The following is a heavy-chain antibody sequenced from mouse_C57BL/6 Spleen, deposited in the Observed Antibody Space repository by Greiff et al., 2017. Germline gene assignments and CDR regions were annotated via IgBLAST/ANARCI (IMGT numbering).Heavy chain of an antibody. V-gene: IGHV5-4*01. Sequence: EVKVVESGGGLVKPGGSLKLSCAASGFTFSSYAMSWVRQTPEKRLEWVATISDGGSYTYYPDNVKGRFTISRDNAKNNLSLQMSHLKSEDSAMYYCARDDDYLAYWGQGTLVTVSA. D-gene: IGHD2-4*01. J-gene: IGHJ3*01. CDR2: ISDGGSYT. CDR3: ARDDDYLAY. CDR1: GFTFSSYA.